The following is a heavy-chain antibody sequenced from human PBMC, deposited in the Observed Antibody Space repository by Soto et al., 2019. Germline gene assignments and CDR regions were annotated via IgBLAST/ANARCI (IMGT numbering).Heavy chain of an antibody. CDR1: GYSISSGFY. J-gene: IGHJ6*02. CDR2: VYHSGST. CDR3: ARAFYGDYAPYYYGMDV. D-gene: IGHD4-17*01. Sequence: XETLSLTCGVSGYSISSGFYWGWIRQAPVKGLEWIGNVYHSGSTYYNPYNPSLKSRVTISVDTSKNQFSLRLRSVTAADTAVYYCARAFYGDYAPYYYGMDVWGQGTTVTVSS. V-gene: IGHV4-38-2*01.